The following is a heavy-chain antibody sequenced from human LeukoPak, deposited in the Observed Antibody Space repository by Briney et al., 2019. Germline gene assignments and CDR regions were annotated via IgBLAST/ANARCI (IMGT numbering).Heavy chain of an antibody. CDR1: GFTFSSYR. Sequence: AGGSLRLSCAASGFTFSSYRMNWVRQAPGKGLKWVSYISSSSSTTYYADSVKGRFTISRDNAKNSLYLQMNSLRAEDTAVYYCARGGGWELDFDYWGQGTLVTVSS. D-gene: IGHD1-26*01. J-gene: IGHJ4*02. CDR3: ARGGGWELDFDY. V-gene: IGHV3-48*04. CDR2: ISSSSSTT.